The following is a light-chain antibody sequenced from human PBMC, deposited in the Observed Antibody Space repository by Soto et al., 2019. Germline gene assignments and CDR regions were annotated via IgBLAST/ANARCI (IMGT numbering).Light chain of an antibody. Sequence: EIVLPQSPGTLSLSPGERAALSCRASQSVSSSYLAWYQQKPGQAPRLLIYGASSRATGIPDRFSGSGSGTDFTLTISRLEPEDIAVYYCQQYDRSSPMYIFGQGTKLEIK. CDR1: QSVSSSY. J-gene: IGKJ2*01. CDR3: QQYDRSSPMYI. V-gene: IGKV3-20*01. CDR2: GAS.